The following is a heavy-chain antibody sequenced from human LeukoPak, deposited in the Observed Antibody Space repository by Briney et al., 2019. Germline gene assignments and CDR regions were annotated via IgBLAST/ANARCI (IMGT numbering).Heavy chain of an antibody. CDR1: GGSISSSSYY. CDR3: ARQFDSYFYYYLDV. V-gene: IGHV4-39*01. Sequence: SETLSLTCTVSGGSISSSSYYWGWIRQPPGKGLEWIGSIYYSGSTYYNPSLESRVTMSVDTSRNQFSLKLSFVTAADTAVYYCARQFDSYFYYYLDVWGTGTTVTVSS. J-gene: IGHJ6*03. D-gene: IGHD3-10*01. CDR2: IYYSGST.